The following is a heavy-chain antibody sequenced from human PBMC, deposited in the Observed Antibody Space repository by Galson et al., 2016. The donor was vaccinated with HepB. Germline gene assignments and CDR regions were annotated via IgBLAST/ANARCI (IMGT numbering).Heavy chain of an antibody. J-gene: IGHJ5*02. D-gene: IGHD1-26*01. CDR2: VTGDGDAA. V-gene: IGHV3-23*01. CDR1: GFIFSNHA. CDR3: AKEVGTVHPSNWFDP. Sequence: SLRLSCAASGFIFSNHAMMWVRQAPGKGLEYVSSVTGDGDAAYYADSVKGRFTIFRDNSKDTLYLQMNSLRAEDTAVYYCAKEVGTVHPSNWFDPWGQGTLVTVS.